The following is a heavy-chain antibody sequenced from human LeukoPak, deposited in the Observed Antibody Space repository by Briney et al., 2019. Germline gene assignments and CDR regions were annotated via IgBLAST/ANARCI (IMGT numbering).Heavy chain of an antibody. J-gene: IGHJ4*02. CDR1: GFTFSSYW. D-gene: IGHD6-19*01. CDR3: ARGVGSVSSY. Sequence: PGGSLRLSCAASGFTFSSYWMHWVRQAPGKGLEGVANINQDGSEKYYVDSVKGRFAISRDNAKNSLYLQLNSLRAEDTALYYCARGVGSVSSYWGQGTLVTVSS. CDR2: INQDGSEK. V-gene: IGHV3-7*01.